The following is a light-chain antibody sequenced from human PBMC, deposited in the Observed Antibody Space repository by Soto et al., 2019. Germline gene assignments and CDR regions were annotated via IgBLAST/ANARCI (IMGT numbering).Light chain of an antibody. Sequence: VLTQSPATLSLSPGDRAALSCGASQSLSSNYLAWYQQKPGLAPRLLIYDASTRATGIPDRFSGSGSGTNFTLTIGRLEPDDFAVYYCQQYSNSQYTFGQGTKLEV. J-gene: IGKJ2*01. V-gene: IGKV3D-20*01. CDR2: DAS. CDR1: QSLSSNY. CDR3: QQYSNSQYT.